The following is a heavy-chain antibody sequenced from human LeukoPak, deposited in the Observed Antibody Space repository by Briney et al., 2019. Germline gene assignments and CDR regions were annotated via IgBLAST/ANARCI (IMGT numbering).Heavy chain of an antibody. D-gene: IGHD2-21*02. V-gene: IGHV3-48*02. CDR2: ISSGSSAI. Sequence: GGSLRLSCEASGFTFSTYTMNWVRQAPGKGLEWVSQISSGSSAIYYADSVKGRFTISRDNARNSLYLQMNSLRDEDTAVYYCARTYCSGVCPFDCWGQGTLVTVSS. CDR1: GFTFSTYT. CDR3: ARTYCSGVCPFDC. J-gene: IGHJ4*02.